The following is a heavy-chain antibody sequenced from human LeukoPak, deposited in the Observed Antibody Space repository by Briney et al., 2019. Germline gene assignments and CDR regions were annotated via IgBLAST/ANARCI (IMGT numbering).Heavy chain of an antibody. Sequence: SETLSLTCTVSGGSISSYYWSWIRQPPGKGLEGIGYIYYSGSTNYNPSLKSRVTISVDTSKNQFSLKLSSVTAADTAVYYCAREVKEAEYYYYMDVWGKGTTVTVSS. D-gene: IGHD3-22*01. J-gene: IGHJ6*03. CDR1: GGSISSYY. CDR3: AREVKEAEYYYYMDV. V-gene: IGHV4-59*01. CDR2: IYYSGST.